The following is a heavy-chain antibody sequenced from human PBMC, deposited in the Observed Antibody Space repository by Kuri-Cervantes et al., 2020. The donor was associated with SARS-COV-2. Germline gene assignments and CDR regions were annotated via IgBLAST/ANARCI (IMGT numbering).Heavy chain of an antibody. J-gene: IGHJ4*02. Sequence: GESLKISCAASGFTFSSYAMHWVRQAPGKGLEWVAVISYDGSNKYYGDSVKGRFTISRDNSKNTVYLQMNSPRSEDTAVYYCAKDRSDGGSYLGSGVFDYWGQGTLVTVSS. CDR2: ISYDGSNK. V-gene: IGHV3-30-3*02. D-gene: IGHD1-26*01. CDR3: AKDRSDGGSYLGSGVFDY. CDR1: GFTFSSYA.